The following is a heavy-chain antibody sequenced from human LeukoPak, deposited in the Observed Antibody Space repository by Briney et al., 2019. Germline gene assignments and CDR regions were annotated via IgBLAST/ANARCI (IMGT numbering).Heavy chain of an antibody. D-gene: IGHD3-10*01. CDR3: ARDWCDSGSYCRGAGLDL. CDR2: IKADGSVV. Sequence: GGSLRLSCAASRFTISDYYMSWVRQAPGKGLEWVANIKADGSVVNYVDTVGGRFAISRDNAKNSLYLQLNSLRAEDTAVYYCARDWCDSGSYCRGAGLDLWGQGTMVTVSS. V-gene: IGHV3-7*01. CDR1: RFTISDYY. J-gene: IGHJ3*01.